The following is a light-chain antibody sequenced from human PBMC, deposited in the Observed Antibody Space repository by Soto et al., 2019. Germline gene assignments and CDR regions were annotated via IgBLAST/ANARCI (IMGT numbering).Light chain of an antibody. J-gene: IGLJ1*01. Sequence: QSALTQPPSVSGSPGQSVAISCTGTSSDVGSYNRVSWYQQHPGTAPKVMIYEVSNRPSGVPDRFSGSKSGNTASLTISGLQAEDEADYYCSSYTSSSTYVFGTGTKLTVL. CDR1: SSDVGSYNR. CDR3: SSYTSSSTYV. V-gene: IGLV2-18*02. CDR2: EVS.